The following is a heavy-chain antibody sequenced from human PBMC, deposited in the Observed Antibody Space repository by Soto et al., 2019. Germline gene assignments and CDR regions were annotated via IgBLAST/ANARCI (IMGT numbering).Heavy chain of an antibody. J-gene: IGHJ4*02. D-gene: IGHD3-3*01. CDR2: ISYDGSNK. CDR1: GFTFSSYA. CDR3: AREIERLLGY. V-gene: IGHV3-30-3*01. Sequence: QVQLVESGGGVVQPGRSLRLSCAASGFTFSSYAMHRVRQAPGKGLEWVAVISYDGSNKYYADSVKGRFTISRDNSKNTLYLQMNSLRAEDTAVYYCAREIERLLGYWGQGTLVTVSS.